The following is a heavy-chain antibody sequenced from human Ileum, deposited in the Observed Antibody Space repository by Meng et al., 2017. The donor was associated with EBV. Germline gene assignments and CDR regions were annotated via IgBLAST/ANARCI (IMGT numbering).Heavy chain of an antibody. CDR1: GYIFINHD. CDR2: MNSNSGNT. V-gene: IGHV1-8*01. J-gene: IGHJ5*02. Sequence: QLAQSGAEVRQPXASVKVSCKASGYIFINHDINWMRQASGQGLEWMGWMNSNSGNTGYAPKFQGRVTMTRDTSISTAYMELTNLRSEDTALYYCARGSGAGGRDWFDPWGQGTLVTVSS. CDR3: ARGSGAGGRDWFDP. D-gene: IGHD3-10*01.